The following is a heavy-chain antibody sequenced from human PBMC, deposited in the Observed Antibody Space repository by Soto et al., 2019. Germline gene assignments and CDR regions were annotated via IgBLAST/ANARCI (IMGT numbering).Heavy chain of an antibody. J-gene: IGHJ6*02. CDR2: ISYDGSNK. CDR3: ASEVDDVDTAYYYYYGMDV. D-gene: IGHD5-18*01. CDR1: GFTFSSYA. Sequence: RGSLSLSCAASGFTFSSYAMHWVRQAPGKGLEWVAVISYDGSNKYYADSVKGRFTISRDNSKNTLYLQMNSLRAEDTAVYYCASEVDDVDTAYYYYYGMDVWGQGTTVTVSS. V-gene: IGHV3-30-3*01.